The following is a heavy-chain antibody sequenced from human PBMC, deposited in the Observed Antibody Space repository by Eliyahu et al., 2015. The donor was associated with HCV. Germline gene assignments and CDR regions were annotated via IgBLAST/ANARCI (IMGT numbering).Heavy chain of an antibody. D-gene: IGHD6-19*01. CDR1: GGSLSTYY. Sequence: QVQLQESGPGLVKPSETLSLTCTVSGGSLSTYYWSWIRQPPGKGLEWIAYIYYSGSTNYNPSLKSRVTISLDTSKNQFSLKLSSVTAADTAVYYCASGGGGIAVAGTGGWFDPWGQGTLVTVSS. CDR3: ASGGGGIAVAGTGGWFDP. CDR2: IYYSGST. J-gene: IGHJ5*02. V-gene: IGHV4-59*01.